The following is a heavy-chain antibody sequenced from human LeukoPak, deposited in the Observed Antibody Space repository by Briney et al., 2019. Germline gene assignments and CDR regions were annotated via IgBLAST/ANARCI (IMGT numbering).Heavy chain of an antibody. J-gene: IGHJ3*02. V-gene: IGHV1-8*01. CDR2: MNPNSGNT. Sequence: ASVKVSCKASGYTFTSYDINWVRQATGQGLEWMGWMNPNSGNTGYAQKFQGRVTMTRDTSTSTVYMELSSLRSEDTAVYYCVRERPHTGGTDAFDIWGQGTMVTVSS. CDR1: GYTFTSYD. D-gene: IGHD3-16*01. CDR3: VRERPHTGGTDAFDI.